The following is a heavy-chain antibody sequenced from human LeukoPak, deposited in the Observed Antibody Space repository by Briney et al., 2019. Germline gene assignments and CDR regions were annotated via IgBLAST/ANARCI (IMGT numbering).Heavy chain of an antibody. V-gene: IGHV3-30-3*01. CDR2: ISYDGSNK. CDR1: GFTFSSYA. J-gene: IGHJ5*02. D-gene: IGHD7-27*01. CDR3: ARDPGETGDNP. Sequence: GGSLRLSCAASGFTFSSYAMHWVRQAPGKGLEWVAVISYDGSNKYYADSVKGRFTISRDNSNNTVYLQMNSLRAEDTAVYYCARDPGETGDNPWGQGTLVTVSS.